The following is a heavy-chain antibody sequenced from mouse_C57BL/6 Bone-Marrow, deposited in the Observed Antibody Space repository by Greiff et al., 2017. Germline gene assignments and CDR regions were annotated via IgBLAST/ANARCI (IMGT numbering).Heavy chain of an antibody. Sequence: QVQLQQSGAELMKPGASVKISCKATGYTFTGYWIDWVKQRPGNGLEWIGEILPGSGSTIYNEKFKGKATFTADTSSNTAYMELSSLTTEDSAIYYCARSRCYGSSPYGGQGTALTVSS. CDR2: ILPGSGST. V-gene: IGHV1-9*01. J-gene: IGHJ2*01. CDR1: GYTFTGYW. D-gene: IGHD1-1*01. CDR3: ARSRCYGSSPY.